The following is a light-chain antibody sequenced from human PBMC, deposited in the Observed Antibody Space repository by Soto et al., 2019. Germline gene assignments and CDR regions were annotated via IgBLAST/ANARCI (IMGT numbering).Light chain of an antibody. CDR2: GAS. CDR3: QQYGSSPRT. Sequence: EIVLTQSPGTLSLSPGERATLSCRASQSVSSSYLAWYQQKPGQAPRLLIYGASSRATGIPDRFSGSGSVTDFTLTMIRLEPEDFAVYYCQQYGSSPRTFGQGTKVEV. CDR1: QSVSSSY. J-gene: IGKJ1*01. V-gene: IGKV3-20*01.